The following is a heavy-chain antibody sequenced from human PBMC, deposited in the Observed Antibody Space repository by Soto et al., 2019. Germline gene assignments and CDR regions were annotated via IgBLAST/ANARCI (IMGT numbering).Heavy chain of an antibody. CDR3: AKDALAYYDFWS. CDR2: ISNSGRST. Sequence: GGSLRLSCAASGLTFSSYAMSWVRQAPGKGLEWVSHISNSGRSTKYADSVKGRFTISRDNSKNTLYLQMNSLRAEDTAIYYCAKDALAYYDFWSWGQGTLVTVS. J-gene: IGHJ4*02. V-gene: IGHV3-23*01. CDR1: GLTFSSYA. D-gene: IGHD3-3*01.